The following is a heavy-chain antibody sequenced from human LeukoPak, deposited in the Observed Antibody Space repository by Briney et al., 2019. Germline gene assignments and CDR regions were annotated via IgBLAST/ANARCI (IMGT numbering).Heavy chain of an antibody. J-gene: IGHJ4*02. CDR3: ARLRAVTTSDF. CDR1: GFTFSNYW. D-gene: IGHD4-17*01. V-gene: IGHV3-74*01. CDR2: INSDEGST. Sequence: GGSLRLSCAASGFTFSNYWMHWVRQAPGKGLVSVSRINSDEGSTSYADSVKGRFIISRDNAKSTVFLQMNSLRAEDTAVYYCARLRAVTTSDFWGQGTLVAVSS.